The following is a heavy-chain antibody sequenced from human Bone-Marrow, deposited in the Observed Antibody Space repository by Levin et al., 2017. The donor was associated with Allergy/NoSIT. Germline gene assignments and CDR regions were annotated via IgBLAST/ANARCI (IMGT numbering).Heavy chain of an antibody. CDR3: ARVVGARVPDAFDI. D-gene: IGHD1-26*01. Sequence: PSETLSLTCAVSGGSISSGGYSWSWIRQPPGKGLEWIGYIYHSGSTYYNPSLKSRVTISVDRSKNQFSLKLSSVTAADTAVYYCARVVGARVPDAFDIWGQGTMVTVSS. CDR2: IYHSGST. CDR1: GGSISSGGYS. V-gene: IGHV4-30-2*01. J-gene: IGHJ3*02.